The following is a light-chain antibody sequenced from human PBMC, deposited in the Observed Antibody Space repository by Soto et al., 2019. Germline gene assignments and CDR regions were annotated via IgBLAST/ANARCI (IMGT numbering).Light chain of an antibody. V-gene: IGLV7-46*01. CDR2: DTS. Sequence: QAVVTQEPSLTVSPGGTVTLTCGSSTGPVTSGHYPYWFQQKPGQAPRTLIYDTSNKHSWTPARFSGSLLGGKPALTLSGAQPEDEAEYFCLLSYGGARRVFGGGTKLTV. CDR1: TGPVTSGHY. CDR3: LLSYGGARRV. J-gene: IGLJ2*01.